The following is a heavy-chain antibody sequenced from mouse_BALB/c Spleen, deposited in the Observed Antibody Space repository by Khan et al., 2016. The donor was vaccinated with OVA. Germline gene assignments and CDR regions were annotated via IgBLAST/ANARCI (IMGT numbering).Heavy chain of an antibody. V-gene: IGHV3-2*02. CDR1: GYSITSDYA. J-gene: IGHJ2*01. CDR2: LSYSGNT. D-gene: IGHD1-1*01. CDR3: ARVYGGDCDY. Sequence: EVQLVESGPGLVKPSQSLSLTCTVTGYSITSDYAWNWIRQFPGNNLEWMGYLSYSGNTNYNPSLKSRISITRDTSKNQFFLQLNSVTTEDTATYYCARVYGGDCDYWGQGTTLTVSS.